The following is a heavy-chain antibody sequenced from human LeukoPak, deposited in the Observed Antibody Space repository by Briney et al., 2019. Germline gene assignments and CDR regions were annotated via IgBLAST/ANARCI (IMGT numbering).Heavy chain of an antibody. CDR3: ARLGLLDAFDI. D-gene: IGHD3-16*01. J-gene: IGHJ3*02. V-gene: IGHV3-66*01. CDR1: GFTVSSNY. Sequence: GGSLRLSCAASGFTVSSNYMSWVRQAPGKGLEWVSVIYSGGSTYYADSVKGRFTISRDNSKNTLYLQMNSLRAEDTAVYYCARLGLLDAFDIWGQGTMVTVSS. CDR2: IYSGGST.